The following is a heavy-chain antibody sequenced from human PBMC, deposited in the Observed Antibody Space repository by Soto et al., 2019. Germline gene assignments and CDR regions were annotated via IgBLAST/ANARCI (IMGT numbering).Heavy chain of an antibody. J-gene: IGHJ4*02. CDR3: ARDPGRIAARPDFDY. V-gene: IGHV1-18*01. D-gene: IGHD6-6*01. CDR2: ISAYNGNT. CDR1: GYTFTSYG. Sequence: ASVKVSCKASGYTFTSYGISWVRQAPGQGLEWMGWISAYNGNTNYAQKLQGRVTMTTDTSTSTAYMELRSLRSDDTAVYYCARDPGRIAARPDFDYWGKGTLVTVST.